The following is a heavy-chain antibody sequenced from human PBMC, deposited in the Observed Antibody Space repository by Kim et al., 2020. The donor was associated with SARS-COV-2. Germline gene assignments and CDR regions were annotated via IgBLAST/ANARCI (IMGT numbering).Heavy chain of an antibody. Sequence: YYAHCMKGRYTISRDDFKNTLYLQMVSLRVEDTAVYYCTLGLLWFGDLPGYWGQGTLVTVSS. CDR3: TLGLLWFGDLPGY. D-gene: IGHD3-10*01. J-gene: IGHJ4*02. V-gene: IGHV3-23*01.